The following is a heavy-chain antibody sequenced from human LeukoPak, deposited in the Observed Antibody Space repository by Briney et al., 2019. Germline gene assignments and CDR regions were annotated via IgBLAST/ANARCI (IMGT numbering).Heavy chain of an antibody. D-gene: IGHD2-15*01. Sequence: SGPTLVKPTQTLTLTCTFSGFSLSTSGVGVGWIRQPPGKALEWLALIYWDDDKRYSPSLKSRLTITKDTSKNQVVLTMTNMDPADTATYYCVHSGYRSGGNCQEYFQHWGQGTLVTVSS. CDR3: VHSGYRSGGNCQEYFQH. CDR2: IYWDDDK. J-gene: IGHJ1*01. V-gene: IGHV2-5*02. CDR1: GFSLSTSGVG.